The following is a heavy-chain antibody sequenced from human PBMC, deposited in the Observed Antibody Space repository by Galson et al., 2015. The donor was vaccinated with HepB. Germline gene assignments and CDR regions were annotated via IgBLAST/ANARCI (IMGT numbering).Heavy chain of an antibody. Sequence: SLRLSCAASGFTFSSYGMHWVRQAPGKGLEWVAVIWYDGSNKYYRDSVKGRFTISRDNSKNTLYLQMNSLRAEDTAVDYCASGYQVLLIDHWGQGTLVTVSS. D-gene: IGHD2/OR15-2a*01. CDR2: IWYDGSNK. V-gene: IGHV3-33*01. CDR3: ASGYQVLLIDH. J-gene: IGHJ4*02. CDR1: GFTFSSYG.